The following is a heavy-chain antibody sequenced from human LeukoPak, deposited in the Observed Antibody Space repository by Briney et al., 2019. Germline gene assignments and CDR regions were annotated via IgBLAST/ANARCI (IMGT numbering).Heavy chain of an antibody. J-gene: IGHJ5*02. CDR3: ARESTYNWFDP. Sequence: GGSLRLSCVASGFTFNNYAMSWVRQAPGKGLEWVAVIWYDGSNKYYADSVKGRFTISRDNSKNTLYLQMNSLRAEDTAVYYCARESTYNWFDPWGQGTLVTVSS. V-gene: IGHV3-33*08. CDR1: GFTFNNYA. CDR2: IWYDGSNK.